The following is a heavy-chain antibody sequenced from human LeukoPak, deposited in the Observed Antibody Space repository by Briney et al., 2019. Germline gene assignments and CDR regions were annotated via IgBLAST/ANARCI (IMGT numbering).Heavy chain of an antibody. V-gene: IGHV4-34*01. D-gene: IGHD3-16*02. J-gene: IGHJ4*02. CDR3: ARGHRITFGGVIVVGRKSRFDY. CDR1: GGSFSGYD. Sequence: SETLSLTCAVYGGSFSGYDLSWVRQPPGKGLEWVWEISHSGSTNYNPSLKRRGTISVDTSKKQFSLKLRSLTAADTAVYYCARGHRITFGGVIVVGRKSRFDYWGQGTLVTVSS. CDR2: ISHSGST.